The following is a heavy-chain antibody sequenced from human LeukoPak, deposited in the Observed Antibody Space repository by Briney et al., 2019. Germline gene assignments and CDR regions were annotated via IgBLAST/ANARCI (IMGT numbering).Heavy chain of an antibody. CDR2: ISYDGSNK. J-gene: IGHJ4*02. D-gene: IGHD6-13*01. V-gene: IGHV3-30*03. Sequence: GRSLRLSCAASGFTFSRFGMHWVRQAPGKGLEWVAVISYDGSNKYYTDSVKGRFTISRDNAKNSLYLQMNSLRAEDTAVYYCARGRAAAGHFDLWGQGTLVTVSS. CDR3: ARGRAAAGHFDL. CDR1: GFTFSRFG.